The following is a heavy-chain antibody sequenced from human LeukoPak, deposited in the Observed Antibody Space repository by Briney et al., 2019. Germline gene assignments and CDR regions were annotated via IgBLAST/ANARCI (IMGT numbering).Heavy chain of an antibody. CDR3: ARGQRAHVEWSNYMDV. CDR1: GFTFSSYE. D-gene: IGHD3-3*01. CDR2: ISSSGSTT. J-gene: IGHJ6*03. V-gene: IGHV3-48*03. Sequence: GGSLRLSCAASGFTFSSYEMNWVRQAPGKGLEWISYISSSGSTTYSADSVKGRFTISRDNSKNTLYLQMNSLRTEDTAVYYCARGQRAHVEWSNYMDVWGKGTTVIVSS.